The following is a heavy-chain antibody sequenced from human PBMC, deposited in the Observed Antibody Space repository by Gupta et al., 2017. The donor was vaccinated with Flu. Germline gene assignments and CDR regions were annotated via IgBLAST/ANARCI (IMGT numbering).Heavy chain of an antibody. J-gene: IGHJ4*02. CDR2: VYWNDDK. V-gene: IGHV2-5*01. D-gene: IGHD3-16*01. CDR3: AQRQYLGGGLDY. CDR1: GFSLSTTGVG. Sequence: QLTLRESGPTLVKPTQTLTLTCTFSGFSLSTTGVGVAWVRQPPGKALEWISFVYWNDDKRYSPSLESRLTVTKDTSKNQVVLTMTNVGPEDTATYFCAQRQYLGGGLDYWGQGTLVTVSS.